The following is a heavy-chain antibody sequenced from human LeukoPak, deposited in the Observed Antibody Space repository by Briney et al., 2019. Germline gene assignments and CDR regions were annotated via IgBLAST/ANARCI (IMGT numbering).Heavy chain of an antibody. D-gene: IGHD1-26*01. CDR1: GFTFSSYW. CDR3: ARDEVGTTTREVWFDY. Sequence: PGGSLRLSCAASGFTFSSYWMSWVRQAPGKGLEWVANIKQDGSEKYYVDSVKGRFTISRDNAKNSLYLQMNSLRAEGTAFYYCARDEVGTTTREVWFDYWGQGTLVTVSS. CDR2: IKQDGSEK. V-gene: IGHV3-7*03. J-gene: IGHJ4*02.